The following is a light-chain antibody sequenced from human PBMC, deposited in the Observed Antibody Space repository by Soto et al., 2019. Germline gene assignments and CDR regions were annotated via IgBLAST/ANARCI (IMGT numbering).Light chain of an antibody. CDR3: CSYAGSYTHV. CDR1: RSNVGRNS. V-gene: IGLV1-44*01. Sequence: QSVVTQPPSASQTPGQRVTISCSGSRSNVGRNSVSWYQHVPGTAPKLLIYSHDQRPSGVPDRISASRSGTAASLAISGLRSEDEAFYYCCSYAGSYTHVFGSGTKLTVL. J-gene: IGLJ1*01. CDR2: SHD.